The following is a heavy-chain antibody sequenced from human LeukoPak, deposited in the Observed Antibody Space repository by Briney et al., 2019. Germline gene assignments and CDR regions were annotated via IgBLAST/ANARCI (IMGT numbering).Heavy chain of an antibody. V-gene: IGHV4-30-4*01. Sequence: SETLSLTCTVSGGSISSGDYCWSWIRQPPGKGLEWIGYIYYSGSTYYNPSLKSRLTISVDTSKNQFSLKLSSVTAADTALYYCARSDYGDAYYFDYWGQGTLVTVSS. CDR2: IYYSGST. J-gene: IGHJ4*02. D-gene: IGHD4-17*01. CDR3: ARSDYGDAYYFDY. CDR1: GGSISSGDYC.